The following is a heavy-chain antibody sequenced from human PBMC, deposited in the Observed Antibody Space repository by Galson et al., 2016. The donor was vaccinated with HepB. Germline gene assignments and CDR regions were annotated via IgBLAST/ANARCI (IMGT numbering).Heavy chain of an antibody. CDR1: GFSVSQNY. J-gene: IGHJ6*03. Sequence: SLRLSCAVSGFSVSQNYMTWVRQAPGKGLEWLSVIYSGNNAYYADSVKGRFTISRDNFRNTLHLQISSLRAEDTAVYYCAREGLGDGYNSLNYYSYYMDVWGKGTTVTVSS. CDR2: IYSGNNA. V-gene: IGHV3-53*01. CDR3: AREGLGDGYNSLNYYSYYMDV. D-gene: IGHD5-24*01.